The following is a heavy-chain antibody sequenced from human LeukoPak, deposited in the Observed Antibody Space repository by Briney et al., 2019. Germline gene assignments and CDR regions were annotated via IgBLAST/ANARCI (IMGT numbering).Heavy chain of an antibody. V-gene: IGHV1-69*04. Sequence: ASVKVSCKASGGTFSSYAISWVRQAPGQGLEWMGRIIPILGIANYAQKFQGRVTITADKSTSTAYMELSSLRSEDTAVYYCARDRGNTAMVSDYYFDYWGQGTLVTVSS. J-gene: IGHJ4*02. D-gene: IGHD5-18*01. CDR1: GGTFSSYA. CDR3: ARDRGNTAMVSDYYFDY. CDR2: IIPILGIA.